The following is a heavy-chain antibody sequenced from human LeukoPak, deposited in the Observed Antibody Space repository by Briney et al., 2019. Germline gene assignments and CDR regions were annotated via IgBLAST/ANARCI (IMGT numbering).Heavy chain of an antibody. J-gene: IGHJ4*02. CDR2: IKQDGSEK. D-gene: IGHD2-8*01. V-gene: IGHV3-7*01. CDR3: ARDLMVPFDY. Sequence: GGSLRLSCAASGFTFSSYAMSWVRQAPGKGLEWVANIKQDGSEKYYVDSVKGRFTISRDNAKNSLYLQMNSLRAEDTAVYYCARDLMVPFDYWGQGTLVTVSS. CDR1: GFTFSSYA.